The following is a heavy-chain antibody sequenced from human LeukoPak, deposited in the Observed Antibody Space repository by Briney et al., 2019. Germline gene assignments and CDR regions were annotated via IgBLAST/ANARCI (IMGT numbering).Heavy chain of an antibody. CDR1: GCTFSSYA. V-gene: IGHV3-64D*08. Sequence: GGSLRLSCSGSGCTFSSYAVHWVRQAPGEGLEHVSDISSNGGHTYCADSVKGRFTISRDNSKNTLYLQMSSLRAEDTAVYYCVKEYCSSGSCSFYFDYWGQGTLVTVSS. CDR3: VKEYCSSGSCSFYFDY. CDR2: ISSNGGHT. J-gene: IGHJ4*02. D-gene: IGHD2-15*01.